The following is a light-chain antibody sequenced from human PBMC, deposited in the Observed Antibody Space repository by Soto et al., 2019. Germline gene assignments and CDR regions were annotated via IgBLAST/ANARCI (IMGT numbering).Light chain of an antibody. J-gene: IGLJ3*02. CDR3: SSYTTTTAWV. Sequence: QSVLTQPASVSGSPGQSITISCTGTSSDIGVYNYVSWYQQHPGKAPKLVICEVSNRPSGVSSRFSGSKSGNTASLTISGLRAEDEADYYCSSYTTTTAWVFGGGTKLTVL. V-gene: IGLV2-14*01. CDR1: SSDIGVYNY. CDR2: EVS.